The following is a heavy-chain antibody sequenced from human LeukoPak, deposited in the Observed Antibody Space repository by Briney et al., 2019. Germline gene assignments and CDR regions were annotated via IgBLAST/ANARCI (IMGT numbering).Heavy chain of an antibody. D-gene: IGHD6-13*01. CDR3: ARARYSSSWYKGWFDP. J-gene: IGHJ5*02. CDR2: INHSGST. Sequence: SETLSLTCAVYGGSFSGYYWSWIRQPPGKGLEWIGEINHSGSTNYNPSLKNRVTISVDTSKNQFSLKLSSVTAADTAVYYCARARYSSSWYKGWFDPWGQGTLVTVSS. CDR1: GGSFSGYY. V-gene: IGHV4-34*01.